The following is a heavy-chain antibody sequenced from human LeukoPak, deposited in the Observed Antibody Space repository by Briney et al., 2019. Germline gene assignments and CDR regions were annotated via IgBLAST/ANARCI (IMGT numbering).Heavy chain of an antibody. CDR2: ISSRGDST. J-gene: IGHJ4*02. CDR3: VKGPRPDITVAHTVEN. V-gene: IGHV3-23*01. CDR1: GFIFSNYA. D-gene: IGHD6-19*01. Sequence: GGSLILSCAASGFIFSNYAMSWVRQVPGRGLEWVSTISSRGDSTYVADSVKGRFTISRDNSKNSLYLQMNTVRAEDTAVYYCVKGPRPDITVAHTVENWGQETLVTVSS.